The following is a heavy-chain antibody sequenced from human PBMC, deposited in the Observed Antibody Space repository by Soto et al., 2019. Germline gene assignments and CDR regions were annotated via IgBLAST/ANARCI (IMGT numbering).Heavy chain of an antibody. J-gene: IGHJ4*02. CDR3: ARGRTWGARDFDY. CDR1: GYTFNTYG. V-gene: IGHV1-18*01. CDR2: ISTYNGHA. Sequence: ASLKVSCKSSGYTFNTYGISLVRQAPGQGLEWMGWISTYNGHADYAQKFQVRVTMTTDTSTNTVSMELRGLRSDDTAVYYCARGRTWGARDFDYWGQGTLVTVSS. D-gene: IGHD3-16*01.